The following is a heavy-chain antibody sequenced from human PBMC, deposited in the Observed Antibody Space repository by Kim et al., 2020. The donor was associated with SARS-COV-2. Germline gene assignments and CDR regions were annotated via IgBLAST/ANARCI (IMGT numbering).Heavy chain of an antibody. CDR3: ARDLRYSSGRRKYYYYGMDV. Sequence: FTISRDNAKNTLYLQMNSLRAEDTAVYYCARDLRYSSGRRKYYYYGMDVWGQGTTVTVSS. J-gene: IGHJ6*02. D-gene: IGHD6-19*01. V-gene: IGHV3-74*01.